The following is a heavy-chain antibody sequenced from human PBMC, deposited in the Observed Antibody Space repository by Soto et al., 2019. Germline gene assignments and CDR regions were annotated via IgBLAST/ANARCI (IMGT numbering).Heavy chain of an antibody. J-gene: IGHJ4*02. CDR3: AINMEGSGYY. CDR1: VLTFRSYG. V-gene: IGHV3-30*03. Sequence: PGGCMMLSCAACVLTFRSYGMPGVRQAPGKGLEWVAVISYDGSNKYYADSVKGRFTISRDNSKNTLYLQMNSLRAEDTAVYYCAINMEGSGYYWGQGTLVTVSS. CDR2: ISYDGSNK. D-gene: IGHD3-22*01.